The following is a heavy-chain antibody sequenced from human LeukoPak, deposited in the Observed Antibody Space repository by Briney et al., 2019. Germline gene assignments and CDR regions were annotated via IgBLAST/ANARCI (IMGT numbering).Heavy chain of an antibody. Sequence: ASVKVSCKASRYTFTSYYMHWVRQAPGQGLEWMGIINPSGGSTSYAQKFQGRVTMTRDMSTSTVYMELSSLRSEDTAVYYCASPILNYYDSSGYLAPLATWGQGTLVTVSS. CDR1: RYTFTSYY. CDR2: INPSGGST. CDR3: ASPILNYYDSSGYLAPLAT. J-gene: IGHJ5*02. V-gene: IGHV1-46*01. D-gene: IGHD3-22*01.